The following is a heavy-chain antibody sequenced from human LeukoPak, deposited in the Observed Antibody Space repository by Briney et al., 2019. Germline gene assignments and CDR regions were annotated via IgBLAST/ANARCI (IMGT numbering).Heavy chain of an antibody. Sequence: GGSLRLSCAASGFTFSSYAMSWVRQAPGKGLEWVSAISGSGGSTYYADSVKGGFTISRDNSKNTLYLQMNSLRAEDTAVYYCAKDRGYRATTYYFDYWGQGTLVTVSS. J-gene: IGHJ4*02. CDR1: GFTFSSYA. V-gene: IGHV3-23*01. CDR2: ISGSGGST. D-gene: IGHD1-26*01. CDR3: AKDRGYRATTYYFDY.